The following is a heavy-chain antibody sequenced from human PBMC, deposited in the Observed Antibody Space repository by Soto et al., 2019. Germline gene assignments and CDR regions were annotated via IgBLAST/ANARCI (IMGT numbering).Heavy chain of an antibody. V-gene: IGHV3-33*08. CDR1: GFTFSSYS. CDR3: ARDSNNYYFDV. D-gene: IGHD1-1*01. CDR2: IWYDGSNK. J-gene: IGHJ4*02. Sequence: GGSLRLSCAASGFTFSSYSMNWVRQAPGKGLEWVAIIWYDGSNKYYADSVKGRFTISRDNSKNTLYLQMSSLRAEDTAVYYCARDSNNYYFDVWGQGAQVTVSS.